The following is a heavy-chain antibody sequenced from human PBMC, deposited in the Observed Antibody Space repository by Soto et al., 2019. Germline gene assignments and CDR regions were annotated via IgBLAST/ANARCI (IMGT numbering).Heavy chain of an antibody. D-gene: IGHD3-3*01. CDR2: ISSSGSTI. V-gene: IGHV3-11*01. CDR1: GFTFSDYY. J-gene: IGHJ4*02. CDR3: ASSPITIFGVVII. Sequence: PGGSLRLSCAASGFTFSDYYMSWIRQAPGKGLEWVSYISSSGSTIYYADSVKGRFTISRDNAKNSLYLQMNSLRAEDTAVYYCASSPITIFGVVIIWGQGTLVTVSS.